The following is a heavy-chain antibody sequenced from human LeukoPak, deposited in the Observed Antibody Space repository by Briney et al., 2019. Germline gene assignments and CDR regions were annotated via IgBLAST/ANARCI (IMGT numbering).Heavy chain of an antibody. Sequence: GGSLRLSCEASGFSLSTYFVSWIRQAPGKGLEWVSYITNTGRSTNYADAVKGRFTISRDNAKHSVYLEMTDLRAEDTAVYYCAREASGNYHVFDSWGQGTLVTVSS. CDR1: GFSLSTYF. CDR2: ITNTGRST. J-gene: IGHJ4*02. CDR3: AREASGNYHVFDS. D-gene: IGHD6-25*01. V-gene: IGHV3-11*04.